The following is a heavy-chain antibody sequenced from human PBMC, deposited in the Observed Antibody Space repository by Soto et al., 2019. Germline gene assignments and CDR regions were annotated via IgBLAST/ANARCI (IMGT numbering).Heavy chain of an antibody. V-gene: IGHV4-34*01. Sequence: SETLSLTCAVYGGSFSGYYWSWIRQPPGKGLEWIGEINHSGSTNYNPSLKSRVTISVDTSKNQFSLKLSSVTAADTAVYYCARVPGVFLEWLPSLYYYYYYMDVWGKGTTVTVSS. CDR2: INHSGST. J-gene: IGHJ6*03. D-gene: IGHD3-3*01. CDR3: ARVPGVFLEWLPSLYYYYYYMDV. CDR1: GGSFSGYY.